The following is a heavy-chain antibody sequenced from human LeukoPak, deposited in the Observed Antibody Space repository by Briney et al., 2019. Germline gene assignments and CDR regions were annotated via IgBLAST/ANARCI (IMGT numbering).Heavy chain of an antibody. D-gene: IGHD5-24*01. CDR2: IIPIFGTA. CDR1: GGTFSSYA. CDR3: ARSTYGWLQSYGDY. V-gene: IGHV1-69*05. J-gene: IGHJ4*02. Sequence: SVKVSCKASGGTFSSYAVSWVRQAPGQGLEWMGRIIPIFGTANYAQKFQGRVTITTDESTSAAYMELSSLRSEDTAVYYCARSTYGWLQSYGDYWGQGTLVTVSS.